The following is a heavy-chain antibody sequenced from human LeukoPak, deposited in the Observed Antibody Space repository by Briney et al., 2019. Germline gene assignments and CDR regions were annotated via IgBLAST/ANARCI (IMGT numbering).Heavy chain of an antibody. D-gene: IGHD3-22*01. V-gene: IGHV1-69*04. J-gene: IGHJ1*01. Sequence: GASVTVSCMASGGTFSSYAISWVRQAPGQGLEWMGRIIPIFGIANYAQKFQGRVTITADKSTSTAYMELSSLRSEDTAVYYCASCNYDSSGYYYFQHWGQGTLVTVCS. CDR2: IIPIFGIA. CDR1: GGTFSSYA. CDR3: ASCNYDSSGYYYFQH.